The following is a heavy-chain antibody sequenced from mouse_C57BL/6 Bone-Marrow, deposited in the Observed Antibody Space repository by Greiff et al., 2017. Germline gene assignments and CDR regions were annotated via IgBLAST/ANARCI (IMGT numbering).Heavy chain of an antibody. J-gene: IGHJ2*01. CDR3: ARHETAQATDY. CDR1: GFTFSSYT. V-gene: IGHV5-9*01. CDR2: ISGGGGNT. Sequence: EVKVVESGGGLVKPGGSLKLSCAASGFTFSSYTMSWVRQTPEKRLEWVATISGGGGNTYYPDSVKGRFTISRDNAKNTLYLQMSSLRSEDTALYYCARHETAQATDYWGQGTTLTVSS. D-gene: IGHD3-2*02.